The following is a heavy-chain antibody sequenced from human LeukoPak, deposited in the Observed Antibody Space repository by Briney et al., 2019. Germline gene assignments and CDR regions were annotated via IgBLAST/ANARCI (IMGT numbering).Heavy chain of an antibody. CDR3: ARDPPLGGDY. D-gene: IGHD7-27*01. CDR1: GGSISSGGYY. CDR2: IYHSGST. Sequence: SQTLSLTCTVSGGSISSGGYYWSWIRQPPGKGLEWIGYIYHSGSTYYNPSLKSRVTISVDRSKNQFSLKLSSVTAADTAVYYCARDPPLGGDYWGQGTLVTVSS. V-gene: IGHV4-30-2*01. J-gene: IGHJ4*02.